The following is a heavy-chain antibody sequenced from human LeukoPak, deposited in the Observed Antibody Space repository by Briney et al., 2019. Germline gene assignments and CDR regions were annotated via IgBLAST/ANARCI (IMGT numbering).Heavy chain of an antibody. Sequence: ASVKVSCKVSGYTLTELSMHWVRQAPGKGLEWMGGFDPEDGETIYAQKFRGRVTMTEDTSTDTAYMELSSLRSEDTAVYYCATNFGYYGSGSYQGTGDYWGQGTLVTVSS. J-gene: IGHJ4*02. CDR2: FDPEDGET. CDR3: ATNFGYYGSGSYQGTGDY. CDR1: GYTLTELS. V-gene: IGHV1-24*01. D-gene: IGHD3-10*01.